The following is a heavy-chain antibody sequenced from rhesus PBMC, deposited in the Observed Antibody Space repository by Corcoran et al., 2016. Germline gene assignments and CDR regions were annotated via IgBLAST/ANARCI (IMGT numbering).Heavy chain of an antibody. V-gene: IGHV3S5*01. CDR1: GFTFSSYG. CDR3: AGYSGSYYNYGLDS. D-gene: IGHD3-16*01. Sequence: EVQLVESGGGLVQPGGSLRLSCAASGFTFSSYGMSCVRQAPGKGLEWVSYIRNGGGSTYYANSVKGRFNISRDNSKNTLSLQMNSLRAEDTAVYYCAGYSGSYYNYGLDSWGQGVVVTVSS. CDR2: IRNGGGST. J-gene: IGHJ6*01.